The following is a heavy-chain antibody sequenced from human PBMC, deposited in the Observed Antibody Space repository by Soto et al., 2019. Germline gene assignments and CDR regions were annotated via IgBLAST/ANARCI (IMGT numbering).Heavy chain of an antibody. Sequence: QVQLQESGPGLVKPSETLSLTCPVSGGSIISYYWCWIRPPPGKGLEWIGYIYYIGSTKYNPSLKSRVTISGETSTNQFSPKLRSVPALDTAVAYCAGEDCSGGSCYSGASWFDPWGQGTLVNISS. J-gene: IGHJ5*02. D-gene: IGHD2-15*01. CDR1: GGSIISYY. CDR3: AGEDCSGGSCYSGASWFDP. CDR2: IYYIGST. V-gene: IGHV4-59*08.